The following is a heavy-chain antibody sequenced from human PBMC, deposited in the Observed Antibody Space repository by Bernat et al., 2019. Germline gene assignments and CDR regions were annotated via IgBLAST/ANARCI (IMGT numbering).Heavy chain of an antibody. D-gene: IGHD6-19*01. J-gene: IGHJ4*02. CDR2: LSYDGTNK. CDR3: ARGSGWSPDY. V-gene: IGHV3-30-3*01. CDR1: GFTFSSYA. Sequence: QVQLVESGGGVVQPGTSLRLSCAASGFTFSSYAMHWVRQAPGKGLEWVAILSYDGTNKFYADSVKGRFTISRDNAKNSLALQMNSLRAEDTAVYYCARGSGWSPDYWGQGTLVTVSS.